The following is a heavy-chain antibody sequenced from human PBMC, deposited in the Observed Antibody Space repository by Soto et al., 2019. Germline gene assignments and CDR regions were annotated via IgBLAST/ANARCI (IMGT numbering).Heavy chain of an antibody. D-gene: IGHD2-8*01. CDR2: IYHSGST. V-gene: IGHV4-30-2*01. Sequence: QLQLQESGSGLVKPSQTLSLTCAVSGGSISSGGYSCSWIRQPPVKGLEWIGYIYHSGSTYYIPSIKSRVTISVDRSKNQFSLKLSSVTAADTAVYYCARGPPNTYWGQGTLVTVSS. CDR3: ARGPPNTY. CDR1: GGSISSGGYS. J-gene: IGHJ4*02.